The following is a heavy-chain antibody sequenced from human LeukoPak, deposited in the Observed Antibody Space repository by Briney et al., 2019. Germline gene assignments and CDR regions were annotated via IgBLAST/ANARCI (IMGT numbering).Heavy chain of an antibody. Sequence: GGSLRLSCAASGFTFSSYWMYWVRQAPGKGLVWVSRIKGDGSSIIYADSVKGRFTTSRNNDKNTLYLQMDSLMAEETAVYYCGRGSSATGGNVDYWGQGTLVTVSS. CDR1: GFTFSSYW. CDR3: GRGSSATGGNVDY. D-gene: IGHD3-10*01. V-gene: IGHV3-74*01. CDR2: IKGDGSSI. J-gene: IGHJ4*02.